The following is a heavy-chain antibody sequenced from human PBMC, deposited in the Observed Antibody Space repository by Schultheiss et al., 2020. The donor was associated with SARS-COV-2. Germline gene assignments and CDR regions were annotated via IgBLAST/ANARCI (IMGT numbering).Heavy chain of an antibody. CDR3: AADHYYGSDTFEGHWFDP. D-gene: IGHD3-10*01. CDR1: GGSISSSNW. CDR2: IYYSGST. Sequence: SETLSLTCTVSGGSISSSNWWSWIRQPPGKGLEWIGYIYYSGSTNYNPSLKSRVTISVDTSKNQFSLKLSSVTAADTAVYYCAADHYYGSDTFEGHWFDPWGQGTLVTVSS. V-gene: IGHV4-61*01. J-gene: IGHJ5*02.